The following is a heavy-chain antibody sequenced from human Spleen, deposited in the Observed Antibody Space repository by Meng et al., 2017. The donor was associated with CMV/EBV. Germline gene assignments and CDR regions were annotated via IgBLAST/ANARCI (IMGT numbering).Heavy chain of an antibody. CDR1: NAW. V-gene: IGHV3-15*07. CDR3: TTHLYGDYGGDYYYGMDV. CDR2: IKSKTDGGTT. J-gene: IGHJ6*02. Sequence: NAWMNGVRQAPGKGLEWVGRIKSKTDGGTTDYAAPVKGRFTISRDDSKNTLYLQMNSLKTEDTAVYYCTTHLYGDYGGDYYYGMDVWGQGTTVTVSS. D-gene: IGHD4-17*01.